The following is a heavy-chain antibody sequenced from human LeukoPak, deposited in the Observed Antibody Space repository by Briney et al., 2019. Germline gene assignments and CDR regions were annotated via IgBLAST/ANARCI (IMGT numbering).Heavy chain of an antibody. CDR3: ARLPYCSGGSCYFDY. CDR1: GGSFSGYY. CDR2: INHSGST. D-gene: IGHD2-15*01. V-gene: IGHV4-34*01. J-gene: IGHJ4*02. Sequence: SETLSLTCDVHGGSFSGYYWSWIRQPPGKGLDWIGEINHSGSTNYNPSLKSRVTMSVDTSKHQFSLKLSSVTAADTAVYYCARLPYCSGGSCYFDYWGQGTLVTVSS.